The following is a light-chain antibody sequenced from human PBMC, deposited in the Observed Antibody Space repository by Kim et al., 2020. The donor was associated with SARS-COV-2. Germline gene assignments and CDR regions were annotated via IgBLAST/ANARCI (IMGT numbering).Light chain of an antibody. CDR2: TAS. Sequence: DIQMTQSPSSLSASVGDRVTITCRASQSISSYLNWYQQKPGKAPQLLIYTASSLQSGVPSRFSGSGSGTDFTLTISSLQPEDFATYYCQQSYSTPQFTFGGGTKVDIK. V-gene: IGKV1-39*01. CDR3: QQSYSTPQFT. J-gene: IGKJ4*01. CDR1: QSISSY.